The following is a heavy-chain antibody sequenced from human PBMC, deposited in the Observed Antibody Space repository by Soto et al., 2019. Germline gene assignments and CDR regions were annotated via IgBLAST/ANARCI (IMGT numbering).Heavy chain of an antibody. CDR1: CTSITIISCH. V-gene: IGHV4-39*01. Sequence: SETLSLTCTICCTSITIISCHWEWTRQPPGKGLEWIASIKYSGTTFYNPSLKSRFTLSVDTSKNQFALKLSSVTAAETAVYYCARHGITGSYYDAFDIWGQGTMVS. CDR3: ARHGITGSYYDAFDI. J-gene: IGHJ3*02. D-gene: IGHD1-26*01. CDR2: IKYSGTT.